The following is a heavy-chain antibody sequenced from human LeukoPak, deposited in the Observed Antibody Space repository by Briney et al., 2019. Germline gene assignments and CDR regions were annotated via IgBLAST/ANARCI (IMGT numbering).Heavy chain of an antibody. CDR1: GYTFTGYY. Sequence: ASVKVSFKASGYTFTGYYMHWVRQAPGQGREWMGWIDPNSGGTNYAQKFQRRVTMTRDTSISTAYMELSRLRSDDTAVYYCARGVGVVVPAARPYYYYYYMDVWGKGTTVTVSS. CDR3: ARGVGVVVPAARPYYYYYYMDV. J-gene: IGHJ6*03. CDR2: IDPNSGGT. V-gene: IGHV1-2*02. D-gene: IGHD2-2*01.